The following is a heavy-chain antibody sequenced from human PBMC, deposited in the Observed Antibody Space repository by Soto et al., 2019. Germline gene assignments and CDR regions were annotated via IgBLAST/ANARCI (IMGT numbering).Heavy chain of an antibody. J-gene: IGHJ4*02. CDR3: ARDSGYSYGSLSY. CDR2: IIPIFGTA. Sequence: SVKVSCKASGGTFSSYAISWVRQAPGQGLEWMGGIIPIFGTANYAQKFQGRVTITADESTSTAYMEPSSLRSEDTAVYYCARDSGYSYGSLSYWGQGTLVTVSS. D-gene: IGHD5-18*01. CDR1: GGTFSSYA. V-gene: IGHV1-69*13.